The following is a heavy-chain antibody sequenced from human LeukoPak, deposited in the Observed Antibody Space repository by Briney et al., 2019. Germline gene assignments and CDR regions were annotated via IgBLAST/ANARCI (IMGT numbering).Heavy chain of an antibody. J-gene: IGHJ4*02. CDR1: GVTLSSYA. CDR3: TPAVDYYDSSGSFDY. V-gene: IGHV3-15*01. Sequence: GGSLRLSCAASGVTLSSYAMSWVRQAPGKGLEWVGRIKSKTDGGTTDYAAPVKGRFTISRDDSKNTLYLQMNSLKTEDTAVYYCTPAVDYYDSSGSFDYWGQGTLVTVSS. CDR2: IKSKTDGGTT. D-gene: IGHD3-22*01.